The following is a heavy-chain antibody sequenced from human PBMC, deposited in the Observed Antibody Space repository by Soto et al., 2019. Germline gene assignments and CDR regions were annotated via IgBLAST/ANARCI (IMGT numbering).Heavy chain of an antibody. CDR2: ISASTLTT. J-gene: IGHJ4*02. CDR3: ARAPQLVAPAATGFDS. V-gene: IGHV3-48*02. Sequence: EVELVESGGGLVQPGGSLRLSCAASGFPFSTYSMSWVRQAPGKGLEWISYISASTLTTFYADSVKGRFTISRDTAQNSLYRQMNSLRDEDTAVYYCARAPQLVAPAATGFDSWGQGTLGTVSS. D-gene: IGHD2-2*01. CDR1: GFPFSTYS.